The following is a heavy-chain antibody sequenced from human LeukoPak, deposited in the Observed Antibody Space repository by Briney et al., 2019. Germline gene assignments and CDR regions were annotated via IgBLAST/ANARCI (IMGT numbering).Heavy chain of an antibody. V-gene: IGHV3-48*03. D-gene: IGHD2-15*01. CDR2: IVGSKNWI. CDR3: ATSLSGGWGPLDDY. J-gene: IGHJ4*02. Sequence: PGGSLRLSCAVSGFTFKSYEINWVRQAPGKGLEWISYIVGSKNWIHYADSVKGRFTISGDNTKNSVYLQMNSLRAEDTAIYYCATSLSGGWGPLDDYWGQGTLVTVSS. CDR1: GFTFKSYE.